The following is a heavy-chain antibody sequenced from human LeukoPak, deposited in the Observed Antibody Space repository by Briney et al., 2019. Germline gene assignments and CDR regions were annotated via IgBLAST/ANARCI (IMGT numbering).Heavy chain of an antibody. CDR3: VRRRAAGYDYWYFDL. CDR1: GGAISSSSYD. V-gene: IGHV4-39*01. D-gene: IGHD3-9*01. CDR2: IYYSGNT. J-gene: IGHJ2*01. Sequence: PSETLSLTCTVSGGAISSSSYDWGWIRQPPGKGLEWIGSIYYSGNTYYNPSLKSRVTISVDTSKNQFSLKLSSVTAADTAVYYCVRRRAAGYDYWYFDLWGRGTLVTVSS.